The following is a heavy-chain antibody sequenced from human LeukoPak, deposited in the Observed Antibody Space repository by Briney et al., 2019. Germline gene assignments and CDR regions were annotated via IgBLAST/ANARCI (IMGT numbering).Heavy chain of an antibody. J-gene: IGHJ4*02. CDR3: ASGGNYNSACFDY. D-gene: IGHD1-7*01. CDR1: GGSISSYY. CDR2: IYYSGST. Sequence: SETLSLTCTVSGGSISSYYWSWIRQPPGKGLEWIGYIYYSGSTNYNPSLKSRVTISVDTSKNQFSLKLSSVTAADTAVYYCASGGNYNSACFDYWGQGTLVTVSS. V-gene: IGHV4-59*01.